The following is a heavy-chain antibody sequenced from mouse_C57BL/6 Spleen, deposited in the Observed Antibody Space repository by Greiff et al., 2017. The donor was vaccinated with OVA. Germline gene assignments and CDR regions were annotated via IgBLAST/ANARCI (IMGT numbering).Heavy chain of an antibody. Sequence: QVQLQQPGAELVRPGSSVKLSCKASGYTFTSYWMDWVKQRPGQGLEWIGNIYPSDSETHYNQKFKDKATLTVDKSSSTAYMQLSSLTSEDSAVYYCARSPRETGTGLAYWGQGTLVTVSA. J-gene: IGHJ3*01. CDR2: IYPSDSET. V-gene: IGHV1-61*01. D-gene: IGHD4-1*01. CDR1: GYTFTSYW. CDR3: ARSPRETGTGLAY.